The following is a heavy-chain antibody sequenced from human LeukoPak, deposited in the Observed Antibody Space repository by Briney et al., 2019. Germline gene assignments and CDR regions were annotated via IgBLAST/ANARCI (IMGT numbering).Heavy chain of an antibody. CDR3: ARANYYYDSSGYSLRH. V-gene: IGHV4-34*01. CDR2: INHSGST. D-gene: IGHD3-22*01. J-gene: IGHJ1*01. Sequence: SETLSLTCAVYGGSFSGYYWSWIRQPPGKGLEWIGEINHSGSTNYNPSLKSRVTISVDTSKNQFSLKLSSVTAADTAVYYCARANYYYDSSGYSLRHWGQGTLVTVSS. CDR1: GGSFSGYY.